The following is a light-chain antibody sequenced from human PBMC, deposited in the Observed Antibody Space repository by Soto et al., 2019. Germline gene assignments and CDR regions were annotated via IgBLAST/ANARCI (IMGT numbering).Light chain of an antibody. CDR2: SQY. J-gene: IGLJ3*02. V-gene: IGLV1-47*02. CDR1: DSNIEGKH. CDR3: ASWEDSLTSWV. Sequence: HSLLTRPRSASGTPGQRVTISCSGTDSNIEGKHVYWYQQDPETAPIFLIDSQYQRPSGVPDRFSGSQSGASASLPISGLRSEDEADYYCASWEDSLTSWVCGGGSKVTVL.